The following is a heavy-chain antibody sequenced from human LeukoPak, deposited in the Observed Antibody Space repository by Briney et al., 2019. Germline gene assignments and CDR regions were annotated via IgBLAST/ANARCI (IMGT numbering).Heavy chain of an antibody. J-gene: IGHJ4*02. CDR2: INPSGGST. CDR1: GYTFTSYY. V-gene: IGHV1-46*03. CDR3: ARLKGGYCSSTSCPGFLDY. Sequence: ASVKVSCKASGYTFTSYYMHWVRQAPGQGLEWMGIINPSGGSTSYAQKFQGRVTMTRDTSTSTVYMELSSLRSEDTAVYYCARLKGGYCSSTSCPGFLDYWGQGTLVTVSS. D-gene: IGHD2-2*01.